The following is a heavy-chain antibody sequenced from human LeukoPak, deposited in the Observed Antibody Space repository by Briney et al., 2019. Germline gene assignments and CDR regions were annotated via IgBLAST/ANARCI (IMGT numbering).Heavy chain of an antibody. CDR2: IYYSGST. Sequence: PSETLSLTCTVSGDSINSGAYYWSWIRQHPGKGLGWIGYIYYSGSTYYNPSLKSRVIMSVDTSKNQFSLKLSSVTAADTAVYYCARDRYSSSWMRWFDPWGQRTLVTVSS. D-gene: IGHD6-13*01. CDR1: GDSINSGAYY. J-gene: IGHJ5*02. CDR3: ARDRYSSSWMRWFDP. V-gene: IGHV4-31*03.